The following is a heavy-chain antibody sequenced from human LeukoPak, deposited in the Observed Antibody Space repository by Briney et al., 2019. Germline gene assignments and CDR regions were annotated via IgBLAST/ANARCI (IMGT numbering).Heavy chain of an antibody. D-gene: IGHD2-2*01. CDR3: ARDGDIVVVPAAMRYTAMVDYYYGMDD. Sequence: ASVKVSCKASGGTFSSYAISRVRQAPGQGLEWMGGIIPIFGTADYAQKFQGRVTITADESTSTAYMELSSLRSEDTAVYYCARDGDIVVVPAAMRYTAMVDYYYGMDDWGKGTTVTVSS. CDR1: GGTFSSYA. CDR2: IIPIFGTA. V-gene: IGHV1-69*13. J-gene: IGHJ6*04.